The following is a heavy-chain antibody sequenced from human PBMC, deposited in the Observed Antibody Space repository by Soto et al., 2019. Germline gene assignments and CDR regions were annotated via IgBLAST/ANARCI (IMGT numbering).Heavy chain of an antibody. CDR3: GKSGCCVSRSCSKGWIDP. CDR2: IIPLLATT. V-gene: IGHV1-69*01. J-gene: IGHJ5*02. CDR1: GGAFNSFA. Sequence: QVHLVQSGAEVKKPGSSVKVSCRASGGAFNSFAITWVRQSPGQGLEWMGEIIPLLATTKYAQKFMGHVIITADESTGTAYMELTKLRSDDTAEYYCGKSGCCVSRSCSKGWIDPWGQGTLGTVAS. D-gene: IGHD2-2*01.